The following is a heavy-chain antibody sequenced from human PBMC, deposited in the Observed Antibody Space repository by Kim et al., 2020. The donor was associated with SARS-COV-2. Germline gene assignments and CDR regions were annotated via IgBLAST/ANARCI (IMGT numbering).Heavy chain of an antibody. CDR3: GRREMTGYYGH. Sequence: TNYTPSLESRVTISVDTSKNPFSLKLSSVTSADTAVYYCGRREMTGYYGHWGQGTLVTVSS. V-gene: IGHV4-61*07. J-gene: IGHJ4*02. CDR2: T. D-gene: IGHD3-9*01.